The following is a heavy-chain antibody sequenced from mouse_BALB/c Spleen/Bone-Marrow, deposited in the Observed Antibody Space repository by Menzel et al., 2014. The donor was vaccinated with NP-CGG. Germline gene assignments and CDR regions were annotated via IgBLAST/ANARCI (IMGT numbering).Heavy chain of an antibody. J-gene: IGHJ4*01. V-gene: IGHV5-17*02. CDR2: ISGGSSII. Sequence: EVMLVESGGGLVQPGGSRKLSCAASGFTFSSFGMHWVRQAPEKGLEWVAYISGGSSIIYYADTVKGRFTISRDNPKNTLFLKSTSLGSEDTAIYYCARKDYSSSAAMDSWGQGTSVTVSS. D-gene: IGHD3-1*01. CDR3: ARKDYSSSAAMDS. CDR1: GFTFSSFG.